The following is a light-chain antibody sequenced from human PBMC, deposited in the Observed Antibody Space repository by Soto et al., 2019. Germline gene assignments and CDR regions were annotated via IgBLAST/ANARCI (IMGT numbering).Light chain of an antibody. J-gene: IGLJ2*01. Sequence: QSVLTQPPSVSAAPGQKVTISCSGSSSDIGSDYVSWYQQLPGTAPKLLIYDNSKRPSGIPDRFSGSKSGTSATLGITGLQTGDEADYYCGTWDSSLSAGVFGGGTQLTVL. CDR2: DNS. CDR1: SSDIGSDY. CDR3: GTWDSSLSAGV. V-gene: IGLV1-51*01.